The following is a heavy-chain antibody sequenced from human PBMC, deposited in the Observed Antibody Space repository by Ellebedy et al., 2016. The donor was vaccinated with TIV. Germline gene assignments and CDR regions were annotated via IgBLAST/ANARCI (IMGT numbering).Heavy chain of an antibody. V-gene: IGHV3-23*01. CDR1: GFTFSPYA. CDR2: IVGSGA. Sequence: GESLKISCAASGFTFSPYAMAWVRQAPGKGLEWVSGIVGSGAQKYADSVKGRSTISRDNSKRTVDLQMNSLRADDTAVYFCAKDRTPGDGYWVFDNWGQGTLVTVSS. D-gene: IGHD5-18*01. CDR3: AKDRTPGDGYWVFDN. J-gene: IGHJ4*02.